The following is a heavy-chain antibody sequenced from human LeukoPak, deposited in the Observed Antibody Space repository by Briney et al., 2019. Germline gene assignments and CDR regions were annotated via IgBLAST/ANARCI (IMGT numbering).Heavy chain of an antibody. Sequence: PSETLSLTCTVSGGSISSYYWSWIRQPPGKGLEWIGYIYYSGSTNYNPSLKSRVTISVDTSKNQFSLKLSSVTAADTAVYYCARGGGELLWSYYYYYYMDVWGKGTTVTVSS. J-gene: IGHJ6*03. CDR3: ARGGGELLWSYYYYYYMDV. D-gene: IGHD1-26*01. V-gene: IGHV4-59*01. CDR1: GGSISSYY. CDR2: IYYSGST.